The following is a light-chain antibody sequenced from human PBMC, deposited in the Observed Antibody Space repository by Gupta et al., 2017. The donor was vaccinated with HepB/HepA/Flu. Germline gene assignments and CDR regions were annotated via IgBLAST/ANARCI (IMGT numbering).Light chain of an antibody. CDR2: GKN. CDR1: SLRSYY. Sequence: SSELTQDPAVSVALGQTVGITCQGDSLRSYYASWYQQKPGQAPVLVIYGKNNRPSGIPDRFSGSSSGNTASLTITGAQAEDEADYYCNSRDSSGNHLVFGGGTKLTVL. CDR3: NSRDSSGNHLV. V-gene: IGLV3-19*01. J-gene: IGLJ2*01.